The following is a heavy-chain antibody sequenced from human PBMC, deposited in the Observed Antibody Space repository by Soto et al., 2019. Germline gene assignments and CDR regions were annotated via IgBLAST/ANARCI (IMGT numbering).Heavy chain of an antibody. CDR1: GGSFSGYY. Sequence: QVQLQQWGAGLLKPSETLSLTCAVYGGSFSGYYWSWIRQPPGKGLEWIGEINHSGSTNYNPSLKSRVTISVDTSKNQFSLKLSSVTAADTAVYYCARAWLRLWDHRNWFDPWGQGTLVTVSS. CDR3: ARAWLRLWDHRNWFDP. V-gene: IGHV4-34*01. J-gene: IGHJ5*02. CDR2: INHSGST. D-gene: IGHD5-12*01.